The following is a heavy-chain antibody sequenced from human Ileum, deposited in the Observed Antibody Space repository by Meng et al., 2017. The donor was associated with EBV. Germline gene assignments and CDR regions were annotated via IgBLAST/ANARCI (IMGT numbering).Heavy chain of an antibody. D-gene: IGHD5-12*01. CDR1: GFTFSDYY. Sequence: QVQLVESGGCLVKPGGSLRLSCAASGFTFSDYYMSWIRQAPGKGLEWLSYITSSGHAVEYADSVKGRFTISRDNAKNSLYLQMNSLRAEDTAVYYCARENSGGFSGCDYWGQGTLVTVSS. V-gene: IGHV3-11*01. J-gene: IGHJ4*02. CDR3: ARENSGGFSGCDY. CDR2: ITSSGHAV.